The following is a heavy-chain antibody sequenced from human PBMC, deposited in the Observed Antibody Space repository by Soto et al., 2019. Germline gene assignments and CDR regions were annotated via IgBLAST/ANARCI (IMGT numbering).Heavy chain of an antibody. D-gene: IGHD3-16*01. CDR1: AFTLRTYV. CDR2: ISGSGDDT. CDR3: AKGGLIRRFDF. J-gene: IGHJ4*02. V-gene: IGHV3-23*01. Sequence: GGSLRLPCSASAFTLRTYVTSWVLQAPGKGLEWVSAISGSGDDTSSAESVKGRFTISRDNSKNTLYLQMNRLRVEDTALYFCAKGGLIRRFDFWGQGTQVTAPQ.